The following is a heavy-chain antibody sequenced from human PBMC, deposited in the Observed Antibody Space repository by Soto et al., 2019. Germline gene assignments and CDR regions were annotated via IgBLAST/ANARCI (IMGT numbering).Heavy chain of an antibody. D-gene: IGHD5-12*01. CDR2: ISGGGDST. V-gene: IGHV3-23*01. Sequence: EVQLFESGGGLVQPGGSLRLACAASGFTFSTHSMTCVRQAPGKGLEWVCGISGGGDSTHYADSVKGRFTISRDNSKNMVYRQMNSLPADDTAVYVCSKWDGYGDQWGQGTLVTVSS. CDR3: SKWDGYGDQ. CDR1: GFTFSTHS. J-gene: IGHJ5*02.